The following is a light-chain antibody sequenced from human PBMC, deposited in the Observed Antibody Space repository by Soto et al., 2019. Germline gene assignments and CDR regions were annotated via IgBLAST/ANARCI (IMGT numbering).Light chain of an antibody. CDR3: AAWDDSLNVYV. CDR1: SSNIGTNA. CDR2: NNN. J-gene: IGLJ1*01. V-gene: IGLV1-44*01. Sequence: SALTQPPSASGTPGQRVTISCSGGSSNIGTNAVNWYQQLPGTAPKLLIYNNNQRPSGVPDRFSGSKSGTSASLAISGLKSEDEADYYCAAWDDSLNVYVFGTGTKVTVL.